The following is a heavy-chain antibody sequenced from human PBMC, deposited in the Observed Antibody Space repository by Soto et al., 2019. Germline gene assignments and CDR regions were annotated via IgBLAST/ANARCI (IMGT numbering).Heavy chain of an antibody. J-gene: IGHJ6*02. V-gene: IGHV4-4*02. Sequence: SETLSLTCAVSGGSISSSNWWSWVRQPPGKGLEWIGEIYHSGSTNYNPSLKSRVTISVDKSKNQFSLKLSSVTAADTAVYYCARVAAAGTDYYGMDVWGQGTTVTVSS. D-gene: IGHD6-13*01. CDR3: ARVAAAGTDYYGMDV. CDR2: IYHSGST. CDR1: GGSISSSNW.